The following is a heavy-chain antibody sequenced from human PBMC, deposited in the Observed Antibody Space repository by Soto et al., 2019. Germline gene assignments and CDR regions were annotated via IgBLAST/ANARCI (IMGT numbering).Heavy chain of an antibody. CDR2: ISGSGDSA. V-gene: IGHV3-23*01. Sequence: PGGSLRLSCAASGFTFSIYAMSWVRQAPGKGLEWVSSISGSGDSAYYADSVKGRFTISRDNSKNTLYLQINSLRAGDTAVYYCAKERSDHRIAAAAIDYWGQGPQVTVSS. CDR3: AKERSDHRIAAAAIDY. D-gene: IGHD6-25*01. J-gene: IGHJ4*02. CDR1: GFTFSIYA.